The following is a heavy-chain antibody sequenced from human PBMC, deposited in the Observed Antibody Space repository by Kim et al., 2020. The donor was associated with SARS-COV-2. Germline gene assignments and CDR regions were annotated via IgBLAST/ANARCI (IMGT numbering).Heavy chain of an antibody. J-gene: IGHJ2*01. D-gene: IGHD3-10*01. V-gene: IGHV4-59*01. CDR3: ARDIYYGSGSPTSYWYFDL. CDR2: IYYSGST. CDR1: GGSISSYY. Sequence: SETLSLTCTVSGGSISSYYWSWIRQPPGKGLEWIGYIYYSGSTNYNPSLKSRVTISVDTSKNQFSLKLSSVTAADTAVYYCARDIYYGSGSPTSYWYFDLWGRGTLVTVSS.